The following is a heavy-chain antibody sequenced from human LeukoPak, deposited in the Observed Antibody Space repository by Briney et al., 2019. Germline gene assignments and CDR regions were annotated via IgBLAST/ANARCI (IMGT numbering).Heavy chain of an antibody. CDR2: INHSGST. Sequence: SETLSLTCAVYGGSFSGYYWSWIRQPPGKGLEWIGEINHSGSTNYNPSLKSRVTISVDTSKNQFSLRLSSVTAADTAVYYCARHGPNIVVVPAATNWYFDLWGRGTLVTVSS. D-gene: IGHD2-2*01. J-gene: IGHJ2*01. V-gene: IGHV4-34*01. CDR1: GGSFSGYY. CDR3: ARHGPNIVVVPAATNWYFDL.